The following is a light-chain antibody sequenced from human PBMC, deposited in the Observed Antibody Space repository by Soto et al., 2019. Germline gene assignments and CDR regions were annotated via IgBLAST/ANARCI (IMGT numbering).Light chain of an antibody. J-gene: IGKJ1*01. CDR1: QSITSH. CDR2: AAS. Sequence: DVQMTQSPSSLSASVGDTVTITCRASQSITSHFNWYQQKAGRAPKLLIYAASTLQGGVPSRFSGSGSGTHFTLTISSLQPEDFAAYYCQQGYSTPWTFGQGTKVEI. V-gene: IGKV1-39*01. CDR3: QQGYSTPWT.